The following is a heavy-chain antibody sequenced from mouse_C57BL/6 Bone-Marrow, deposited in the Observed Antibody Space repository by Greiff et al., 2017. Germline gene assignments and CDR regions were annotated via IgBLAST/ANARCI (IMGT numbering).Heavy chain of an antibody. Sequence: QVQLQQSGAELVKPGASVKLSCKASGYTFTEYTIHWVKQRSGQGLEWIGWFYPGSGCIKYNEKFKDKATLTADKSSSTVYLEISRLTSESAAVYFCTRHKEGAGTFDYWGQGTTLTVSS. J-gene: IGHJ2*01. D-gene: IGHD4-1*01. V-gene: IGHV1-62-2*01. CDR1: GYTFTEYT. CDR2: FYPGSGCI. CDR3: TRHKEGAGTFDY.